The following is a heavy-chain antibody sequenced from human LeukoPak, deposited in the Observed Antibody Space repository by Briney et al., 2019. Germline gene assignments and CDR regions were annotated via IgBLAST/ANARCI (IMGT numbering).Heavy chain of an antibody. V-gene: IGHV4-34*01. Sequence: SETLSFTCAVYGGSFSGYYWSWIRQPPGKGLEWIGEINHSGSTNYNPSLKSRVTISVDTSKNQFSLRLSSVTAADTAVYYCASTVVVPAAAPRDYWGQGTLVTVSS. D-gene: IGHD2-2*01. CDR3: ASTVVVPAAAPRDY. CDR1: GGSFSGYY. CDR2: INHSGST. J-gene: IGHJ4*02.